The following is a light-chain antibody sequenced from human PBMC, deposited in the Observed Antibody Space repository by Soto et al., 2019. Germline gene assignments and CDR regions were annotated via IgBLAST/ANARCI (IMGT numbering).Light chain of an antibody. Sequence: QSVLTQPPSVSGSPGQSITISCTGTSIDIAPYNYVSWYQQHPGKAPKLIIYEVSYRPSGISNRFSGSKSGNTASLTISGLQAEDEADYYCSSYTSSTNYVFGTGTKVTVL. CDR2: EVS. V-gene: IGLV2-14*01. CDR3: SSYTSSTNYV. CDR1: SIDIAPYNY. J-gene: IGLJ1*01.